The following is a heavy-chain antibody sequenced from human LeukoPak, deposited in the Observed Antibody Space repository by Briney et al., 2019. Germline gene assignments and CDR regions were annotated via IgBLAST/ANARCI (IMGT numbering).Heavy chain of an antibody. CDR1: GGSIGGDY. Sequence: SETLSLTCTVSGGSIGGDYWTWIRQPPGKGLQYIGYIYHTGATNYNPSLKSRVTMSVDTSKNQFSLKLSSVTAADTAVYYCARRFGYSSGRYGAMDVWGQGTTVTVSS. CDR3: ARRFGYSSGRYGAMDV. J-gene: IGHJ6*02. CDR2: IYHTGAT. V-gene: IGHV4-59*08. D-gene: IGHD6-19*01.